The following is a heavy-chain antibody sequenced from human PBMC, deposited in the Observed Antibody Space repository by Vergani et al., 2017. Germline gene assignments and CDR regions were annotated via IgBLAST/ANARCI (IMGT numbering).Heavy chain of an antibody. Sequence: QVQLQESGPGLVKPSETLSLTCAVSAYSISSTYYWGWIRQPPGKGLAWIGNIYHTGSAYYNPSIKSRVTISVDTSKNQFSLKLSSVTAADTAVYYCARHRGDYDRGGMDVWGQGTTVTVSS. J-gene: IGHJ6*02. CDR2: IYHTGSA. V-gene: IGHV4-38-2*01. CDR3: ARHRGDYDRGGMDV. CDR1: AYSISSTYY. D-gene: IGHD4-17*01.